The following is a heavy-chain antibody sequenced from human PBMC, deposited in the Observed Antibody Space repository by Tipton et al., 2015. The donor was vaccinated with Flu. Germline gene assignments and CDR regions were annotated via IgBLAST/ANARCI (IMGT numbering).Heavy chain of an antibody. CDR2: IYYSGST. J-gene: IGHJ4*02. CDR3: ARELMITFGGVHKGVFGY. V-gene: IGHV4-39*07. D-gene: IGHD3-16*01. CDR1: GGSISTINYY. Sequence: TLSLTCTVSGGSISTINYYWGWVRQPPGKGLEWIGSIYYSGSTYYNPSLKSRVTISEDTSKNQFSLKLSSVTAADTAVYYCARELMITFGGVHKGVFGYWGQGTLVTVPS.